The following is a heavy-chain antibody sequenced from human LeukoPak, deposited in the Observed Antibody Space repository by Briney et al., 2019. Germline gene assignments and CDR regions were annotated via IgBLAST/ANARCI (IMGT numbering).Heavy chain of an antibody. Sequence: SVKVSCKASGGTFSSYAISWVRQAPGQGLEWMGRIIPILGIANYAQKFQGRVTITADKSTSTAYMELSSLRAEDTAVYYCARVKGGGYNYELFDYWGQGTLVTVSS. D-gene: IGHD5-24*01. J-gene: IGHJ4*02. CDR3: ARVKGGGYNYELFDY. V-gene: IGHV1-69*04. CDR2: IIPILGIA. CDR1: GGTFSSYA.